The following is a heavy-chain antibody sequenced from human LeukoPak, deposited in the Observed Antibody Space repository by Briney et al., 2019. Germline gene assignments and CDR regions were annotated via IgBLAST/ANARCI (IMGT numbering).Heavy chain of an antibody. Sequence: ASVKVSCKASGYAFVRNGISWVRQAPGQGLEWMGWISGHSGNTQYAQNLQGRVTLTTGTSTSTAYMELRSLRSDDTAVYYCARDCTTTSCLVDHWGQGTLVTASS. J-gene: IGHJ4*02. CDR2: ISGHSGNT. CDR1: GYAFVRNG. D-gene: IGHD2-2*01. V-gene: IGHV1-18*01. CDR3: ARDCTTTSCLVDH.